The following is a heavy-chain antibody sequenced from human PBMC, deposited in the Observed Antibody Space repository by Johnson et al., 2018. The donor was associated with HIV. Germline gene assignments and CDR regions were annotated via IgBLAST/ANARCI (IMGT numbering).Heavy chain of an antibody. D-gene: IGHD6-13*01. J-gene: IGHJ3*02. CDR3: ARGLGSSWTGDAFDI. CDR1: GFTFDDYA. V-gene: IGHV3-9*01. CDR2: LSWNRGSI. Sequence: VQLVESGGGLVQPGRSLRLSCAASGFTFDDYAMHWVRQAPGQGLEWVSGLSWNRGSIGYADSVKVRFTISRDNAKNSLYLQMHSLRAEDTAVYNCARGLGSSWTGDAFDIWGQGTVVTVSS.